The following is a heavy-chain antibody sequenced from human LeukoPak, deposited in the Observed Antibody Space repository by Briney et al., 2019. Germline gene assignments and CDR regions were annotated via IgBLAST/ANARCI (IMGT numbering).Heavy chain of an antibody. D-gene: IGHD2-15*01. CDR1: GYSFTTYW. Sequence: RGEPLKISCKGSGYSFTTYWIGWVRQMPGKGMEGMGIIYPGDSDTRNRPSFQGQVTISADKSISTAYLQWSSLKASDTAMYCCARLGSGGSWIPIDYCGQGTLVTVSS. CDR2: IYPGDSDT. CDR3: ARLGSGGSWIPIDY. V-gene: IGHV5-51*01. J-gene: IGHJ4*02.